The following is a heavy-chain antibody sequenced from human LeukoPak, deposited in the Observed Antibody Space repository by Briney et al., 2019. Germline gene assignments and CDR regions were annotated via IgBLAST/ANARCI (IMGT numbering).Heavy chain of an antibody. CDR3: AKDPTDFDSSGQTYFDY. Sequence: GGSLRLSCAASGFIFSSCAMNWARQAPGKGLEWVSGISGSGGITHYTDSVRGRFTISRDNSKNTLYLQMNSLRAEDTAVYYCAKDPTDFDSSGQTYFDYWGQGTLVTVSS. D-gene: IGHD3-22*01. J-gene: IGHJ4*02. CDR2: ISGSGGIT. V-gene: IGHV3-23*01. CDR1: GFIFSSCA.